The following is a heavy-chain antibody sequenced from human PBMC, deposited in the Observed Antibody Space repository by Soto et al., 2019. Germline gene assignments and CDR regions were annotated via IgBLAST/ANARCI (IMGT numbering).Heavy chain of an antibody. J-gene: IGHJ6*02. V-gene: IGHV3-7*03. Sequence: EVQLVESGGGLVQPGGSLRLSCAASGFTFSTYWMSWVRQAPGKGLEWVANIKEDGSENYHVDSVKGRFTISRDNAKNSLYLQMNSLRADDTAVYYCARVRSRGVGVVYYHYYGMDVWGQGTTVTVSS. D-gene: IGHD3-3*01. CDR2: IKEDGSEN. CDR1: GFTFSTYW. CDR3: ARVRSRGVGVVYYHYYGMDV.